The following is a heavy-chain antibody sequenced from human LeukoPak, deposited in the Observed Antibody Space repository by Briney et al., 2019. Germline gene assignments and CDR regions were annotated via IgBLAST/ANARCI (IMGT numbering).Heavy chain of an antibody. Sequence: GGSLRLSCAASGFTFSSYWMHWVRQAPGKGLVWVSRINPDGSTTSYADSVKGRFTISRDNSKNTLYLQMNSLRAEDTAVYYCAKEPLEGAFDIWGQGTMVTVSS. V-gene: IGHV3-74*01. CDR3: AKEPLEGAFDI. CDR2: INPDGSTT. CDR1: GFTFSSYW. J-gene: IGHJ3*02. D-gene: IGHD1-14*01.